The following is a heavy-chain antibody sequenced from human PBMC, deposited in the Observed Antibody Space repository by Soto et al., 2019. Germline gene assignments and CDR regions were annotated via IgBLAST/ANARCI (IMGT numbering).Heavy chain of an antibody. Sequence: QITLKESGPPLVKPTQPLTLTCTFSGFSLSTDGVGVGWIRQPPGRALEWLALIYWDDDKRYSPSLKGRLTIPKDTSKTQVVLTMTNMEPVDTATYYCAHPVPYSGYDSCFGCWGQGTLVTVSS. CDR1: GFSLSTDGVG. CDR2: IYWDDDK. J-gene: IGHJ4*02. CDR3: AHPVPYSGYDSCFGC. D-gene: IGHD5-12*01. V-gene: IGHV2-5*02.